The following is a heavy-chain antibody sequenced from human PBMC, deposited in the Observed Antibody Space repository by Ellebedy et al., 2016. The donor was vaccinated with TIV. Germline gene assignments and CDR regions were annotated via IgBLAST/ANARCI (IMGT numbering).Heavy chain of an antibody. CDR3: VKGSPHCSTISCYRDFDY. D-gene: IGHD2-2*01. CDR2: ISYDGTKK. J-gene: IGHJ4*02. Sequence: GESLKISXEVSTFTFSTYGMHWIRQAPGKGLEWVAVISYDGTKKIYSDSVKGRCTISRDNSRNTLYLQLNSLRAEDTAVYYCVKGSPHCSTISCYRDFDYWGQGTLVTVSS. CDR1: TFTFSTYG. V-gene: IGHV3-30*18.